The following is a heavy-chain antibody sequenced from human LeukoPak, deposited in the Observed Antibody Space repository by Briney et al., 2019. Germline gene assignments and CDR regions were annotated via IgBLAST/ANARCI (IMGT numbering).Heavy chain of an antibody. V-gene: IGHV4-34*01. CDR3: ARRDCTSTSCYEGFDY. CDR1: GGSFSGYN. D-gene: IGHD2-2*01. J-gene: IGHJ4*02. Sequence: TSETLSLTCAVYGGSFSGYNWSWIRQPPGKGLEWIGEINHSGSTKYNPSLKSRVTISVDTSKSQFSLKLSSVTAADTAVYHCARRDCTSTSCYEGFDYWGQGTLVTVSS. CDR2: INHSGST.